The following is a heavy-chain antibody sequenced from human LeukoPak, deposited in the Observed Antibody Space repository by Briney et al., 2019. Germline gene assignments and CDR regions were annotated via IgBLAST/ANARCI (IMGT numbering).Heavy chain of an antibody. CDR3: ARDGVVVTATSAFDI. D-gene: IGHD2-21*02. J-gene: IGHJ3*02. Sequence: PSQTLSLTCAVYGGSFSGYYWSWIRQPPGTGLESIGEINHSGSTNYNPSLKSRVTISVDTSKNQFSLKLSSVTAADTAVYYCARDGVVVTATSAFDIWGQGTMVTVSS. V-gene: IGHV4-34*01. CDR2: INHSGST. CDR1: GGSFSGYY.